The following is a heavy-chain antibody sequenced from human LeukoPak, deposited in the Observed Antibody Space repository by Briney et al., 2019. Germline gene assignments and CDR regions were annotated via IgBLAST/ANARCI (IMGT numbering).Heavy chain of an antibody. CDR1: GFTFSSYG. Sequence: GGSLRLSCAASGFTFSSYGMHWVRQAPGKGLEWVAVIWYDGSNKYYADSVKGRFTISRDNSKNTLYLQMNSLRAEDTAVYYCARASSHGALDIWGQGTMVTVSS. CDR3: ARASSHGALDI. V-gene: IGHV3-33*01. J-gene: IGHJ3*02. CDR2: IWYDGSNK.